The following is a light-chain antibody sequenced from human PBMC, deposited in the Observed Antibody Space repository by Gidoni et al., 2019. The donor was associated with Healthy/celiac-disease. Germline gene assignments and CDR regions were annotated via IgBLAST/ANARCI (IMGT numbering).Light chain of an antibody. CDR1: QSVSSY. CDR2: YAA. V-gene: IGKV3D-11*02. Sequence: IVLTHSPATLSLSPGERATLSCRASQSVSSYLVGYQQQPGQPPRILIYYAANRATGIPARCSGSGRGTEVTIITSSREQEDFLVEYCQQRSNWPITFGQGTRLEIK. J-gene: IGKJ5*01. CDR3: QQRSNWPIT.